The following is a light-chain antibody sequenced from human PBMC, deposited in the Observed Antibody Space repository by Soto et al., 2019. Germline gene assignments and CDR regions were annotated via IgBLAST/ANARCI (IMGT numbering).Light chain of an antibody. Sequence: IVLIQSPAILSLSPGERATVSCRTSQSVSNYLAWYQQKPGQPPRLLIYGASNRATGIPARFSGSGSGTDFTLTISSLEPEDFAVYYCQQRSSTWTFGQGTK. V-gene: IGKV3-11*01. CDR2: GAS. CDR3: QQRSSTWT. CDR1: QSVSNY. J-gene: IGKJ1*01.